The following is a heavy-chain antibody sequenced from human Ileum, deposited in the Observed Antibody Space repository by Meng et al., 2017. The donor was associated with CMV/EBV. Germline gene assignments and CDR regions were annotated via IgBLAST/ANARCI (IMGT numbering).Heavy chain of an antibody. CDR1: GFTFSNYW. V-gene: IGHV3-7*01. J-gene: IGHJ4*02. Sequence: GGSLRLSCAASGFTFSNYWMSWVRQAPGKGLEWVANIKQDGSEQYYVDSVKGRFTISRDNAKNSLYLEMNSLRAEDTAVYYCARGKLGIDYWGQGTRVTCSS. D-gene: IGHD7-27*01. CDR2: IKQDGSEQ. CDR3: ARGKLGIDY.